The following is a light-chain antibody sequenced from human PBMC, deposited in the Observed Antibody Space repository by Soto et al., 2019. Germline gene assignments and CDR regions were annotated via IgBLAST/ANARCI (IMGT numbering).Light chain of an antibody. CDR2: DAA. V-gene: IGKV1-33*01. CDR3: QQYDTYWT. J-gene: IGKJ1*01. Sequence: DIQLTQSPPSLSASVGDGVTITCQASQDITNYLNWYQHKSGKSPKLLIFDAANLEAGVPSRFSGRGSGTQFTFTISSLQPEDVATYYCQQYDTYWTFGQGTKVEFK. CDR1: QDITNY.